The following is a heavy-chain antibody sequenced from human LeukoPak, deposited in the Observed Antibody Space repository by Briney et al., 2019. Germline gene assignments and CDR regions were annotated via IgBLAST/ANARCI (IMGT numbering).Heavy chain of an antibody. CDR2: IWYDGSKT. J-gene: IGHJ4*02. Sequence: PGGSLRLSCVASGXTFSGYGMHWVRQAPGKGLEWVAVIWYDGSKTYYADSVKGRFTISRDNAKSSLYLHMNSPRAEDTALYYCTRNTVAAAGDDWGQGTLVTVSS. V-gene: IGHV3-33*01. D-gene: IGHD6-13*01. CDR3: TRNTVAAAGDD. CDR1: GXTFSGYG.